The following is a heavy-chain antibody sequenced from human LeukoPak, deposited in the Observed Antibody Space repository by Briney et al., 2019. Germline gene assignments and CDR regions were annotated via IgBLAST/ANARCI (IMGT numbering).Heavy chain of an antibody. CDR1: GYTFTDYY. V-gene: IGHV1-2*02. J-gene: IGHJ4*02. D-gene: IGHD3-22*01. Sequence: ASVKVSCKASGYTFTDYYMHWVRQAPGQGLEWMGWINPNSGGTNYAQKFQGRVTMTRDTSISTAYMELSRLRSDGTAVYYCAREGYYDNSGYYPLHYWGQGTLVTVSS. CDR3: AREGYYDNSGYYPLHY. CDR2: INPNSGGT.